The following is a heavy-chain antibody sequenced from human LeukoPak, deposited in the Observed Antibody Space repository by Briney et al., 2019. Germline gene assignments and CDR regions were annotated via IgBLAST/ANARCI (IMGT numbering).Heavy chain of an antibody. Sequence: SETLSLTCTVSGDSISSYYWSWIRQPPGKGLEWIGYIYYSGSTNYNPSLKSRVTISVDTSKNQFSLKLSSVTAADTAVYYCATSHSSSWSGGFDYWGQGTLVTVSS. CDR1: GDSISSYY. CDR3: ATSHSSSWSGGFDY. V-gene: IGHV4-59*01. J-gene: IGHJ4*02. D-gene: IGHD6-13*01. CDR2: IYYSGST.